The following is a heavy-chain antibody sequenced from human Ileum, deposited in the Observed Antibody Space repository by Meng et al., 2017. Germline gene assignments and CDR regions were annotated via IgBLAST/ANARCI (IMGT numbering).Heavy chain of an antibody. V-gene: IGHV4-34*01. CDR1: GGSFSGYY. D-gene: IGHD3-16*01. Sequence: QVTRQQGGAGLLRPSETLSLTCAVYGGSFSGYYWSWIRQPPGKGLEWIGEINHSGSTNYNPSLKSRVTISVDTSKNQFSLKLSSVTAADTAVYYCARGGGRYGPDFDYWGQGTLVTVSS. J-gene: IGHJ4*02. CDR2: INHSGST. CDR3: ARGGGRYGPDFDY.